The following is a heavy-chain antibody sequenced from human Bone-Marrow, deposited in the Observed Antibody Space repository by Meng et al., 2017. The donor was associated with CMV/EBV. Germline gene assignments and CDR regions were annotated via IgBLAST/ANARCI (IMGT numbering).Heavy chain of an antibody. D-gene: IGHD2/OR15-2a*01. Sequence: GESLKISCAASGFTFSSYGMHWVRQAPGKGLEWVANIKEDGTLKYYVESVKGRFTISRDNAKNSLYLQMNSLRAEDTAVYYCARDFFSTLDYWGQGTLVTVSS. CDR3: ARDFFSTLDY. CDR1: GFTFSSYG. CDR2: IKEDGTLK. J-gene: IGHJ4*02. V-gene: IGHV3-7*01.